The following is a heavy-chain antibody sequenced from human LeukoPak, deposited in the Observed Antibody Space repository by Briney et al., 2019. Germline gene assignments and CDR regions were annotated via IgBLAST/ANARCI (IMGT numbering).Heavy chain of an antibody. V-gene: IGHV4-59*01. J-gene: IGHJ5*02. CDR1: GGSISGYY. D-gene: IGHD3-3*01. CDR3: ARGTVFGVATNWFDP. CDR2: MYYSGST. Sequence: PSETQSLTCSVSGGSISGYYWSWIRQPPGKGLEWIGDMYYSGSTNYNPSLKSRVTISVDTSKKQISLKLNSVTAADTAVYYCARGTVFGVATNWFDPWGQGTLVTVSS.